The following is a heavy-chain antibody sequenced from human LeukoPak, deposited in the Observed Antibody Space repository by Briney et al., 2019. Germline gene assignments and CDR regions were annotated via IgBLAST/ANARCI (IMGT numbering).Heavy chain of an antibody. V-gene: IGHV3-23*01. CDR1: GFTFSSHG. D-gene: IGHD5-24*01. Sequence: GGTLRLSCATSGFTFSSHGMNWVRQAPGKGLEWVSGISPNGVIKYYADSVKGLFTISRDNSKGTVYLQMNSLRPEDTAVYYCAKDDAWLQYGNWGRGTLVTVSS. CDR2: ISPNGVIK. CDR3: AKDDAWLQYGN. J-gene: IGHJ4*02.